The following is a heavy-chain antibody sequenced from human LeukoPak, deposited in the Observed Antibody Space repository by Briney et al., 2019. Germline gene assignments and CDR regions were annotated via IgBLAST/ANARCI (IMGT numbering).Heavy chain of an antibody. CDR1: GFTFSNAW. Sequence: GGSLRLSCAASGFTFSNAWMSRVRQAPGKGLEWVGRIKSKTDGGTTDYAAPVKGRLTISRDDSKNTLYLQMNSLKTEDTAVYYCTTMVVTLWYFDYWGQGTLVTVSS. J-gene: IGHJ4*02. CDR3: TTMVVTLWYFDY. V-gene: IGHV3-15*01. CDR2: IKSKTDGGTT. D-gene: IGHD4-23*01.